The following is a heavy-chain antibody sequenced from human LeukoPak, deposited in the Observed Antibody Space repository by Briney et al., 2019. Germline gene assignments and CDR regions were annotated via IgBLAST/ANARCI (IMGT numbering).Heavy chain of an antibody. V-gene: IGHV4-59*01. CDR3: AREVTLGGWFDP. CDR1: GGSISSYY. D-gene: IGHD5-18*01. Sequence: PSETLSLTCTVSGGSISSYYWSWIRQPPGKGLEWIGYIYYSGSTNYNPSLKSRVTISVDTSKNQFSLKLSSVTAADTAVYYCAREVTLGGWFDPWGQGSLVTVSS. CDR2: IYYSGST. J-gene: IGHJ5*02.